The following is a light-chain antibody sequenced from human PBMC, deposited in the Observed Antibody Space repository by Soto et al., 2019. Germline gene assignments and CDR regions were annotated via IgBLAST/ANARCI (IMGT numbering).Light chain of an antibody. CDR1: TSDIGNTYNY. J-gene: IGLJ2*01. V-gene: IGLV2-14*03. CDR3: SAYSTGSTPVL. Sequence: QSVLTQPASVSGSPGQSVTLSCTGTTSDIGNTYNYVSWYQHRPGKAPKLIISDVNNRPSGVSDRFSGSKSGNTASLTISGLQAEDEADYYCSAYSTGSTPVLFGGGTKLTVL. CDR2: DVN.